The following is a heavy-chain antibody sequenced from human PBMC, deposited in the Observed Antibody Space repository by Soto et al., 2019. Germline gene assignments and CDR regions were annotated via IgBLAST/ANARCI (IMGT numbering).Heavy chain of an antibody. D-gene: IGHD2-15*01. Sequence: QLQLQESGPGLVKPSETLSLTCTVSGGSISSFNYFWGWIRQPPGKGLEWIGSLYYSGNTYYNPSLQSRVTISVDTSKKQCTLTLRSETAADTAVYYCARGGGSTFNWFDPWGQGTLVTVSP. V-gene: IGHV4-39*01. CDR1: GGSISSFNYF. J-gene: IGHJ5*02. CDR3: ARGGGSTFNWFDP. CDR2: LYYSGNT.